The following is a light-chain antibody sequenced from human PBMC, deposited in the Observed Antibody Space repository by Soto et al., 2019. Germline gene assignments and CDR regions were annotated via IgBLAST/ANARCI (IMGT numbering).Light chain of an antibody. CDR1: QSISAY. J-gene: IGKJ1*01. CDR2: AAS. V-gene: IGKV1-39*01. Sequence: DIQMTLSPSALSASVGDRVTSTCRASQSISAYLNWYQQKSGKAPKLLIYAASSLQSGVPTRFSGSGSGTDFTLTISRLQPEDIASYCCQQSYIRPGTFGQGTKVDIK. CDR3: QQSYIRPGT.